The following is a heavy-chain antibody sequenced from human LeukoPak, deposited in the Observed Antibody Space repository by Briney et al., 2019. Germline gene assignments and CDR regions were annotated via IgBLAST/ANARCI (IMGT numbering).Heavy chain of an antibody. CDR2: ISSSGTI. CDR3: ARDPRGYCSGGSCHKPYYFDY. CDR1: GFTFSSYE. D-gene: IGHD2-15*01. J-gene: IGHJ4*02. V-gene: IGHV3-48*03. Sequence: GALRLSCAASGFTFSSYEMNWVRQAPGKGLEWVSYISSSGTIYYADSVKGRFTISSDNAKNSLYLQMNSLRAEDTAVYYCARDPRGYCSGGSCHKPYYFDYWGQGTLVTVSS.